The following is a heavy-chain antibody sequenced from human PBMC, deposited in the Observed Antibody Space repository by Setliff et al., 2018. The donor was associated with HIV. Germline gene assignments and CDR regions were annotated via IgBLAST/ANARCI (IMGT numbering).Heavy chain of an antibody. J-gene: IGHJ4*02. CDR1: DITFSQYG. CDR3: ASHLFGISPPGKD. Sequence: GGSLRLSCAASDITFSQYGRHWVRQAPGKGLEWVSFIQFDGSRRYFADSVKGRFTISRDTSKNTVYLQMNSLRAEDTAVYYCASHLFGISPPGKDWGQGTLVTVSS. CDR2: IQFDGSRR. V-gene: IGHV3-30*02. D-gene: IGHD3-16*01.